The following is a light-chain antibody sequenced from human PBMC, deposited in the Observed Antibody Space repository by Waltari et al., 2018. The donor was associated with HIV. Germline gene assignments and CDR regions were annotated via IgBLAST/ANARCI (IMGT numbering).Light chain of an antibody. Sequence: DIQMTKSPSTLSESVGDRVTITCRASQSISSWLAWYQQKPGKAPKLLIYKASSLESGVPSRFSGSGSGTEFTLTISSLQPDDFATYYCQQYNSYPWTFGQGTKVEIK. CDR1: QSISSW. CDR3: QQYNSYPWT. CDR2: KAS. J-gene: IGKJ1*01. V-gene: IGKV1-5*03.